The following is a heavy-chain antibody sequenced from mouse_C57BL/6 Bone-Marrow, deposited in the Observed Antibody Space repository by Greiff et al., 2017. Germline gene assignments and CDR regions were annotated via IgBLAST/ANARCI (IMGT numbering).Heavy chain of an antibody. J-gene: IGHJ1*03. V-gene: IGHV1-69*01. CDR3: ARSYYDYDEYFDV. CDR2: IDPSDRYT. CDR1: GYTFTSYW. D-gene: IGHD2-4*01. Sequence: QVQLQQPGAELVMPGASVKLSCKASGYTFTSYWMHWVKQRPGQGLEWIGEIDPSDRYTNYTQTFKGKSTLTVDKSSSTAYMQLSSLTSEDSAVYYCARSYYDYDEYFDVWGTGTTVTVAS.